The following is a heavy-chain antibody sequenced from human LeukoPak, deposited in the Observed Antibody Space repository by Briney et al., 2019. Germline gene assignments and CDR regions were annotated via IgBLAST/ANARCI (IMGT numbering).Heavy chain of an antibody. J-gene: IGHJ5*02. V-gene: IGHV1-18*01. CDR1: GYTFTSYG. Sequence: GASVKVSCKASGYTFTSYGMSWVRQAPGQGLEWMGWISAYNGNTNYAPNLQGRVTMTTDTSTSTAYMELRSLRSDDTAVYYCAVVGARFHWFAPWGQGTLVTVSS. D-gene: IGHD2-15*01. CDR2: ISAYNGNT. CDR3: AVVGARFHWFAP.